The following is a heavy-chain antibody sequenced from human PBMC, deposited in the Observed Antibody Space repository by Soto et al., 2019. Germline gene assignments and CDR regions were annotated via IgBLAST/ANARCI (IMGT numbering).Heavy chain of an antibody. CDR2: IKDGGRT. CDR3: AGGQAGVAPTP. CDR1: GGSLSGYY. J-gene: IGHJ4*02. V-gene: IGHV4-34*01. D-gene: IGHD2-15*01. Sequence: QVQLQQWGAGLLKPSETLSLNCAVNGGSLSGYYWSWIRQPPGKGLEWIGEIKDGGRTNYSPSLKVRAPTSPNTSNNQLSLRLCSVTPAATGAYYCAGGQAGVAPTPGAQGTLFTVSS.